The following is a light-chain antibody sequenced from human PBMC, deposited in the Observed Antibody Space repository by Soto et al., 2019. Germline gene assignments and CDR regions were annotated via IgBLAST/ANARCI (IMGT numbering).Light chain of an antibody. CDR1: SSDVGAYNY. J-gene: IGLJ1*01. CDR3: SSYTPSLTYV. V-gene: IGLV2-14*03. CDR2: DVS. Sequence: QSALTQPASVSGSPGQSITISCTGASSDVGAYNYVSWYQQHPGKAPKLMIYDVSSRPSGVSDRFSGSKSGDTASLTISGLQAEDEADYYCSSYTPSLTYVFGTGTKLTVL.